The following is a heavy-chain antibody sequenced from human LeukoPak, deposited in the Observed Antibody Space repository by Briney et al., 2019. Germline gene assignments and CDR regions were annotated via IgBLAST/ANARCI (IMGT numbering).Heavy chain of an antibody. Sequence: SETLSLTCAVSSYSISSGSYWGWIRQSPGKGLEWVGIIFHSGNSYYNPSLKSRLTMSVDTSKNQFSLNLTSVTAADTALYYCARVTYVDDMLYQYFDYWGQGILITVSS. V-gene: IGHV4-38-2*01. D-gene: IGHD4-17*01. CDR1: SYSISSGSY. CDR2: IFHSGNS. J-gene: IGHJ4*02. CDR3: ARVTYVDDMLYQYFDY.